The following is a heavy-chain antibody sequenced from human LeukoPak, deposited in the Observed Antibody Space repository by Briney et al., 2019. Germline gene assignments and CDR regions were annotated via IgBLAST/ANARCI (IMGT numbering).Heavy chain of an antibody. CDR2: VSTYNGNT. V-gene: IGHV1-18*01. CDR3: ARQSTGSYYSPIDY. D-gene: IGHD1-26*01. J-gene: IGHJ4*02. Sequence: ASVKVSCKASGYTFTSYGVSWVRQAPGQGLEWMGWVSTYNGNTKYAQNLQGRVTTTTDTSTSTAYMELRSLRSDDTAMYYCARQSTGSYYSPIDYWGQGTLVTVSS. CDR1: GYTFTSYG.